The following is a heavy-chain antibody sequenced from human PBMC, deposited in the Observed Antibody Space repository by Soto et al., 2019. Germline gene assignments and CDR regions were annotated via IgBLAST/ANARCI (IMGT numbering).Heavy chain of an antibody. J-gene: IGHJ4*02. D-gene: IGHD3-3*01. Sequence: QVQLVQSGAEVKKPGSSVKVSCKASGGTFSSYTISWVRQAPGQGLEWMGRIIPILGIANYAQKFQGRVTITADKSTSTAYMELSSLRSEDTAVYYCARGRWVRFLEWLSYWGQGTLVTVAS. CDR1: GGTFSSYT. CDR2: IIPILGIA. V-gene: IGHV1-69*02. CDR3: ARGRWVRFLEWLSY.